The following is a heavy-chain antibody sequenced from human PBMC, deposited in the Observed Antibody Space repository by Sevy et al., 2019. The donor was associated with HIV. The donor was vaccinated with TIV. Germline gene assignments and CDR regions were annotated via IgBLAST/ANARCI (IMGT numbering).Heavy chain of an antibody. V-gene: IGHV3-9*01. CDR2: ISWNSGSI. Sequence: GGSLRLSCAASGFTFDDYAMHWVRQAPGKGLEWVSGISWNSGSIGYADSVKGRFTISRDNAKNSLYLQMNSLRAEDTALYYCAEDIAPGIAAAGANYFDYWGQGTLVTVSS. CDR3: AEDIAPGIAAAGANYFDY. D-gene: IGHD6-13*01. J-gene: IGHJ4*02. CDR1: GFTFDDYA.